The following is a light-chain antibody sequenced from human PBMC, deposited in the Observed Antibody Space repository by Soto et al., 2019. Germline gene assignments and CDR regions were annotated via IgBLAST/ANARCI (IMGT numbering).Light chain of an antibody. CDR1: SSDVAFYNH. J-gene: IGLJ1*01. CDR3: SSFASAHTYV. V-gene: IGLV2-14*01. CDR2: EVN. Sequence: QSALTQPASVSGSPGQSITISCTGTSSDVAFYNHVSWYQQHPGKAPKPLIYEVNNRPSGVSHRFSGSKSGNTASLTISGLQAEDEADYYCSSFASAHTYVFGTGTKVTVL.